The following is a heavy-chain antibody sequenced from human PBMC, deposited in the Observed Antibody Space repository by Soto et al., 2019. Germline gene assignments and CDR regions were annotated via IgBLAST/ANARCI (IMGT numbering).Heavy chain of an antibody. J-gene: IGHJ4*02. Sequence: GGSLRLSCAASGFTFSSFWMDWVRQAPGKGLEWVANINPDGREKHYVDSVKGRFTISRDNAKNSLYLQMSSLTAEDSALYYCSRSLDSWGQGTRVTVSS. CDR2: INPDGREK. CDR1: GFTFSSFW. V-gene: IGHV3-7*01. CDR3: SRSLDS.